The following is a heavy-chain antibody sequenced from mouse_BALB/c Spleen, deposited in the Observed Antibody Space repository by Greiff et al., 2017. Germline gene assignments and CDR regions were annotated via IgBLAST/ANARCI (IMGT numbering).Heavy chain of an antibody. V-gene: IGHV7-3*02. CDR2: IRNKANGYTT. CDR3: ARDYYYGSFDY. CDR1: GFTFTDYY. Sequence: MLVESGGGLVQPGGSLRLSCATSGFTFTDYYMSWVRQPPGKALEWLGFIRNKANGYTTEYSASVKGRFTISRDNSQSILYLQMNTLRAEDSATYYCARDYYYGSFDYWGQGTTLTVSS. J-gene: IGHJ2*01. D-gene: IGHD1-1*01.